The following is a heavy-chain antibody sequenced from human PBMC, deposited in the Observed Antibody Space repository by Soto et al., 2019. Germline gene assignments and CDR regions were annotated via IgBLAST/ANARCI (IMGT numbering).Heavy chain of an antibody. V-gene: IGHV4-59*01. J-gene: IGHJ4*02. Sequence: PSETLSLTCTVSGGSISSYYWSWIRQPPGKGLEWIGYMYYSGSTNYNPSLKSRVTISVDTSKNQFSLKLSSVTAADTAVYYCARDLAVAGRGGYFDYWGQGTLVTVSS. CDR1: GGSISSYY. CDR2: MYYSGST. D-gene: IGHD6-19*01. CDR3: ARDLAVAGRGGYFDY.